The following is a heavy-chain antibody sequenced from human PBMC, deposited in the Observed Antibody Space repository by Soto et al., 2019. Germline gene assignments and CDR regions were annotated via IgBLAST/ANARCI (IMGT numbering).Heavy chain of an antibody. Sequence: KTSETLSLTCTVSGGSISSSSYYWGWIRQPPGKGLEWIGSIYYSGSTYYNPSLKSRVTISVDTSKNQFSLKLSSVTAADTAVYYCARPKGSGSYGGWFDHWGQGTLVTVSS. V-gene: IGHV4-39*01. D-gene: IGHD1-26*01. CDR2: IYYSGST. J-gene: IGHJ5*02. CDR3: ARPKGSGSYGGWFDH. CDR1: GGSISSSSYY.